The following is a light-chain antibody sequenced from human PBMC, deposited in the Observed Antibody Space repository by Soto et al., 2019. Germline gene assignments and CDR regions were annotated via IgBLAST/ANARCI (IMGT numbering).Light chain of an antibody. V-gene: IGKV3-20*01. CDR3: QQYGSSPVT. J-gene: IGKJ5*01. CDR1: QSVSSSTY. Sequence: EIVVTQSPGTRCLSPGERATLSCRARQSVSSSTYLAWYQQRPGQAPRLLIYGASSRATGIPDRFSGSGSGTDFTLTIGRLEPEDSAVYYCQQYGSSPVTFGQGTRLEIK. CDR2: GAS.